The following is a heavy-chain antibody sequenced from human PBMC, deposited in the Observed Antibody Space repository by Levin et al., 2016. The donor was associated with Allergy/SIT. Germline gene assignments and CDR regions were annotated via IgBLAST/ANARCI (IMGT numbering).Heavy chain of an antibody. V-gene: IGHV4-61*01. CDR1: GGSVSSGSYY. J-gene: IGHJ6*02. D-gene: IGHD2-2*01. Sequence: SETLSLTCTVSGGSVSSGSYYWSWIRQPPGKGLEWIGYIYYSGSTNYNPSLKSRVTISVDTSKNQFSLKLSSVTAADTAVYYCARESVVVPAAYYYYGMDVWGQGTTVTVSS. CDR3: ARESVVVPAAYYYYGMDV. CDR2: IYYSGST.